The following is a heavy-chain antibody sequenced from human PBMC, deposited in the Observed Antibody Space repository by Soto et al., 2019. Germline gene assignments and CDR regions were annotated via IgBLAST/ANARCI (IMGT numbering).Heavy chain of an antibody. Sequence: ASVKVSCKASGYTFTGYYMHWVRQAPGQGLEWMGWINPNSGGTNYAQKFQGWVTMTRDTSISTAYMELSRLRSDDTAVYYCARGAYCGGDCYLLDYWGQGTLVTVSS. CDR3: ARGAYCGGDCYLLDY. J-gene: IGHJ4*02. V-gene: IGHV1-2*04. CDR2: INPNSGGT. D-gene: IGHD2-21*02. CDR1: GYTFTGYY.